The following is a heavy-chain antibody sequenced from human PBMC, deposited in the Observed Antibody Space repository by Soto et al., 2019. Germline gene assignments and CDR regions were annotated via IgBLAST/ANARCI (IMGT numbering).Heavy chain of an antibody. CDR3: ARPKGTYSSGYYYFDF. J-gene: IGHJ4*02. CDR2: IIPLFGTA. Sequence: QVQLEQSGGEVKQPGSXVRXSCKTSGGTFSTYAINWVRQAPGQGLEWMGAIIPLFGTADYSQKFQGRVTITADESTSTAYMELSSLRFDDTAVYFCARPKGTYSSGYYYFDFWGQGTRVTVSS. V-gene: IGHV1-69*01. D-gene: IGHD6-19*01. CDR1: GGTFSTYA.